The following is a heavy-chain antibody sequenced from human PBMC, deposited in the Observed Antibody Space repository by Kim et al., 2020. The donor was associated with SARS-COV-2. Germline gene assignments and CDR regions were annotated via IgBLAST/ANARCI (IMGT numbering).Heavy chain of an antibody. CDR1: GGSISSYY. Sequence: SETLSLTCTVSGGSISSYYWSWIRQPPGKGLEWIGYIYYSGSTNYNPSLKSRVTISVDTSKNQFSLKLSSVTAADTAVYYCARCVRYYDILTGYHQYYYYGMDVWGQGTTVTVCS. V-gene: IGHV4-59*13. CDR2: IYYSGST. J-gene: IGHJ6*02. CDR3: ARCVRYYDILTGYHQYYYYGMDV. D-gene: IGHD3-9*01.